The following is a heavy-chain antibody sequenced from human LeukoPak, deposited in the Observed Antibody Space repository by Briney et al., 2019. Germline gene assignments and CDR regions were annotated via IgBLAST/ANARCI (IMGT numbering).Heavy chain of an antibody. Sequence: GGSLRLSCAASGFTFSSCGMNWVRQAPGKGLEWVSYITGSSSSIYYADSVKGRFTISRDNVKNFLYLQMNRLRDEDTAVYYCATDWGYFIDYWGQGTLVTVSS. D-gene: IGHD3-16*01. J-gene: IGHJ4*02. CDR3: ATDWGYFIDY. CDR1: GFTFSSCG. V-gene: IGHV3-48*02. CDR2: ITGSSSSI.